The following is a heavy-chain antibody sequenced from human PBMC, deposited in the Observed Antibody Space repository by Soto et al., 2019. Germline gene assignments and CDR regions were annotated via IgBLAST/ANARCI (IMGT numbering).Heavy chain of an antibody. J-gene: IGHJ6*03. D-gene: IGHD2-15*01. V-gene: IGHV3-23*01. CDR3: AKDFGSGYCSGGSCYSGDYYYMDV. CDR2: ISGSGGST. CDR1: GFTFSSYA. Sequence: GGSLRLSCAASGFTFSSYAMSWVRQAPGQGLEWVSAISGSGGSTYYADSVKGRFTISRDNSKNTLYLQMNSLRAEDTAVYYCAKDFGSGYCSGGSCYSGDYYYMDVWGKGTTVTVSS.